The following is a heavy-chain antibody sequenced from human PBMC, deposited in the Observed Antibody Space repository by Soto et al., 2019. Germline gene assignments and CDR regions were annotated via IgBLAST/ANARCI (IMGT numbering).Heavy chain of an antibody. Sequence: VNPTQTLTLTCTFSGFSVSTSGMCVSWIRQPPGKGLEWIGYIYYTGSTNYNPSLRSRVTISVDTSKNQFSLRLSSVTAADTAVYYRAREVEYCSGGTCYSCLDYWGPGTLVTVSS. J-gene: IGHJ4*02. CDR1: GFSVSTSGMC. V-gene: IGHV4-61*08. D-gene: IGHD2-15*01. CDR2: IYYTGST. CDR3: AREVEYCSGGTCYSCLDY.